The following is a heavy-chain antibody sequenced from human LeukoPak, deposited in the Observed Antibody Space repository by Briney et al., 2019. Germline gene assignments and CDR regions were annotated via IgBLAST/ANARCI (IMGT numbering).Heavy chain of an antibody. V-gene: IGHV3-21*01. CDR1: GFTFGSYS. D-gene: IGHD6-13*01. J-gene: IGHJ4*02. Sequence: NAGGSLRLSCAASGFTFGSYSMNWVRQAPGKGLEWVSSISSSSSYIYYADSVKGRFTISRDNAKNSLYLQMNSLRAEDTAVYYCARDAAAAGDYWGQGTLVTVSS. CDR2: ISSSSSYI. CDR3: ARDAAAAGDY.